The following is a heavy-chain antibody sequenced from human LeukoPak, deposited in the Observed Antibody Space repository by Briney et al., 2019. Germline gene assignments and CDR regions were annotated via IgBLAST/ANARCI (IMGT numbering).Heavy chain of an antibody. CDR1: GFTFSSYA. CDR2: ISYDGSNK. V-gene: IGHV3-30-3*01. D-gene: IGHD1-26*01. Sequence: GGSLRLSCAASGFTFSSYAMHWVRQAPGKGLEWVAVISYDGSNKHYADSVKGRFTISRDNSKNTLYLQMNSLRAEDTAVYYCARGPYSGGYLLPFDYWGQGTLVTVSS. J-gene: IGHJ4*02. CDR3: ARGPYSGGYLLPFDY.